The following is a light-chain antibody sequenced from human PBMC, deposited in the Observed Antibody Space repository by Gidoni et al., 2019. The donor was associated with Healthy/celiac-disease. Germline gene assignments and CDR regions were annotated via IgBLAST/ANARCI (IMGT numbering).Light chain of an antibody. J-gene: IGKJ5*01. V-gene: IGKV3-20*01. CDR3: QQYGSSIT. CDR1: QSVSSSY. Sequence: EIVLPQSPGTLSLSPGERATLSCWASQSVSSSYLAWYQQKPGQAHRLLIYGSSSGATGIPDRFGGGGSRTDFTLTISRLEPEDFALYYCQQYGSSITFGQGTRLEIK. CDR2: GSS.